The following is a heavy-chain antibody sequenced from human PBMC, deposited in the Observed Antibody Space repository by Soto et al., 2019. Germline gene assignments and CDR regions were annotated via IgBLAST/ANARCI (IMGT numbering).Heavy chain of an antibody. Sequence: QVQLVQSGAEVKKPGASVKVSCKASGYTFTGYYMHWVRQAPGQGLEWMGWINPNSGGTNYAQKFQGWVTMTRDTSISTAYMELSRLRSDDTAVYYCARVPAWYGSGWYPHFDYWGQGTLVTVSS. V-gene: IGHV1-2*04. CDR1: GYTFTGYY. CDR2: INPNSGGT. J-gene: IGHJ4*02. D-gene: IGHD6-19*01. CDR3: ARVPAWYGSGWYPHFDY.